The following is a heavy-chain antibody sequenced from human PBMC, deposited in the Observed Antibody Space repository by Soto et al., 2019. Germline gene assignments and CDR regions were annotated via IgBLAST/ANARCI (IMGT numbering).Heavy chain of an antibody. Sequence: SVKVSCKASGGTFSSYSISWVRQAPGQGLEWMGGIIPIFGTANYAQKFQGGVTITADKSTSTAYMELGSLRSEDTAVYYCASAPKRGYCSGGSCYSGWFDPWGQGTPVTVSS. CDR2: IIPIFGTA. CDR1: GGTFSSYS. J-gene: IGHJ5*02. D-gene: IGHD2-15*01. CDR3: ASAPKRGYCSGGSCYSGWFDP. V-gene: IGHV1-69*06.